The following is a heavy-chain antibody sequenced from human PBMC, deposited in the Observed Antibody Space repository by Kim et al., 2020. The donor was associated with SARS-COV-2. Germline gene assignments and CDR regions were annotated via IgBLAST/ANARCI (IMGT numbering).Heavy chain of an antibody. V-gene: IGHV3-23*01. J-gene: IGHJ4*02. CDR3: ARYVAGSSTTFDY. Sequence: VRGQFTSTKDNPKNTLSMQVNSLRAEDAAVYYCARYVAGSSTTFDYWGQGTLVTVSS. D-gene: IGHD2-2*01.